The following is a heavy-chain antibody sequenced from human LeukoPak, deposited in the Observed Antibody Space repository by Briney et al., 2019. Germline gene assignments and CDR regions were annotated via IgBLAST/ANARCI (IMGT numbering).Heavy chain of an antibody. Sequence: GSLRLSCAASGFSFSSYNMYWVRQAPGQGLEWIGHIYTSGSTNYNPSLKSRVTMSVDTSKNQFSLKLSSVTAADTAVYYCARLGYDFWSGYYSGGYWFDPWGQGTLVTVSS. CDR2: IYTSGST. CDR3: ARLGYDFWSGYYSGGYWFDP. V-gene: IGHV4-4*07. J-gene: IGHJ5*02. CDR1: GFSFSSYN. D-gene: IGHD3-3*01.